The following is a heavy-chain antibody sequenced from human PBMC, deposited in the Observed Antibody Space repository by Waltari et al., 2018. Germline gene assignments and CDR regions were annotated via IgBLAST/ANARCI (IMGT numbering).Heavy chain of an antibody. V-gene: IGHV3-23*01. CDR1: GSTLRSYA. Sequence: EVQLPGSGVGLVQLGGSLRPTCAGSGSTLRSYAMNWVRPAPGKGLEWVSHINGNGDYINYADSVKDRFTIARDNSKNTLSLQMNSLRGEDTAVYFCARDARSPGRPLDYWGQGTLVTVSS. D-gene: IGHD3-10*01. CDR3: ARDARSPGRPLDY. J-gene: IGHJ4*02. CDR2: INGNGDYI.